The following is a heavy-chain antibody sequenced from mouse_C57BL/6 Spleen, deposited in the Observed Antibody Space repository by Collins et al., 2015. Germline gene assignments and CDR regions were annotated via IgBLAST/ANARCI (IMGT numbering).Heavy chain of an antibody. CDR1: GYTFTSYG. V-gene: IGHV1-81*01. Sequence: QVQLQQSGAELARPGASVNLSCKASGYTFTSYGISWVKRRTGQGLEWIGEIYPRSGNTYYNEKLKDKATLTADKSSSTAYMELRSPTSEDSAVYFCAGGYDYAFAYWGQGTLVTVSA. J-gene: IGHJ3*01. CDR2: IYPRSGNT. D-gene: IGHD2-4*01. CDR3: AGGYDYAFAY.